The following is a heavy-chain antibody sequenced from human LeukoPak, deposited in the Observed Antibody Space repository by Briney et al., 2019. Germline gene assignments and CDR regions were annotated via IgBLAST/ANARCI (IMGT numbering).Heavy chain of an antibody. CDR2: TYYSGST. V-gene: IGHV4-61*01. J-gene: IGHJ6*02. D-gene: IGHD6-13*01. CDR1: GGSVSSGSYY. Sequence: SETLSLTCTVSGGSVSSGSYYWSWIRQPPGKGLEWIGYTYYSGSTNYNPSLKSRVTISVDTSKNQFSLKLSSVTAADTAVYYCARDSGSSWYHYYYGMDVWGQGTTVTVSS. CDR3: ARDSGSSWYHYYYGMDV.